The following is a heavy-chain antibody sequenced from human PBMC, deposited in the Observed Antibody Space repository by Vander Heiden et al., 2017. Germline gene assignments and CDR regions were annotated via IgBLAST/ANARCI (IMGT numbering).Heavy chain of an antibody. V-gene: IGHV1-18*01. CDR2: INTYNGIT. CDR3: ATYSSLIPDY. Sequence: QVQLVQSGAEVKQPGDSVKISCQASGYTPNNYGFTWVRQAPGQGLECMGWINTYNGITHYAQNVQGRVTVTADTSTTTAYMELRSLRSDDTAVYYCATYSSLIPDYWGQGTLVTVSA. CDR1: GYTPNNYG. D-gene: IGHD6-13*01. J-gene: IGHJ4*02.